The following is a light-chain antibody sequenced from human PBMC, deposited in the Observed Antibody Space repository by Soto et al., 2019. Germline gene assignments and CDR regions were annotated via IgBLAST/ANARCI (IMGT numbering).Light chain of an antibody. CDR2: DNN. Sequence: QSVLTQPPSVSAAPGQKVTISCSGSNSNIGNNYVSWYQQLPGTAPKLLIYDNNKRPSGIPDRFSGSKSGTSATLGITGLQTGDEADYYCETWDSSLYWVFGGGTKLTVL. J-gene: IGLJ3*02. V-gene: IGLV1-51*01. CDR1: NSNIGNNY. CDR3: ETWDSSLYWV.